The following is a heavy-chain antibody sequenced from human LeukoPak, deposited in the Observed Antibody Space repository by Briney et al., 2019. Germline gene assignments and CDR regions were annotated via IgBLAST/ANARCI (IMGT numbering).Heavy chain of an antibody. Sequence: SVKVSCKASGYTFTSYAMNWVRQAPGQGLEWMGGIIPIFGTANYAQKFQGRVTITADESTSTAYMELSSLRSEDTAVYYCARDDHPTRFDYWGQGTLVTVSS. CDR1: GYTFTSYA. CDR2: IIPIFGTA. CDR3: ARDDHPTRFDY. J-gene: IGHJ4*02. D-gene: IGHD5-24*01. V-gene: IGHV1-69*13.